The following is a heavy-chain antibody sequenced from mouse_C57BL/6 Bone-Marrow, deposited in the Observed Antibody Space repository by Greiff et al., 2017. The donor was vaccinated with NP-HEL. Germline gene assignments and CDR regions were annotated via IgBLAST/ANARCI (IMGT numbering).Heavy chain of an antibody. D-gene: IGHD2-12*01. J-gene: IGHJ2*01. CDR3: ARDYDEDY. Sequence: ESGPGLVKPSQSLSLTCSVTGYSITSGYYWNWIRQFPGNKLEWMGYISYDGSNNYNPSLKIRISITRDTSKNQFFLKLNSVTTEDTATYYCARDYDEDYWGQGTTLTVSS. CDR1: GYSITSGYY. CDR2: ISYDGSN. V-gene: IGHV3-6*01.